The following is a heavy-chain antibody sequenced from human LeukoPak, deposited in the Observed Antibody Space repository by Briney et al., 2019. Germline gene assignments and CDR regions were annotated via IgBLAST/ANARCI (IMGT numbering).Heavy chain of an antibody. Sequence: SETLSLTCTVSGGSISSSSYYWGWIRQPPGKGLEWIGSIYYSGSTYYNPSLKSRVTISVDTSKNPLSLKLSSVTAADTAVYYCAGLYDGANSIDYWGQGTLVTVSS. J-gene: IGHJ4*02. CDR2: IYYSGST. CDR3: AGLYDGANSIDY. CDR1: GGSISSSSYY. D-gene: IGHD4-23*01. V-gene: IGHV4-39*01.